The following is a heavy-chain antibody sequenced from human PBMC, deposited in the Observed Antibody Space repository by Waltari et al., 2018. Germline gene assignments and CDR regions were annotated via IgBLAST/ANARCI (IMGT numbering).Heavy chain of an antibody. CDR2: IDSDGTRT. J-gene: IGHJ4*02. V-gene: IGHV3-74*01. D-gene: IGHD3-9*01. Sequence: EVQMVASGGGLVQPGGSLRLPCAASGFTLGGYWMHWVRHSPGRGLVWVARIDSDGTRTAYADSVKGRATISRDNAKNIVYLQMDNLSHEDTAVYYCGRESKTDWYVDYWGQGTHVTVSS. CDR3: GRESKTDWYVDY. CDR1: GFTLGGYW.